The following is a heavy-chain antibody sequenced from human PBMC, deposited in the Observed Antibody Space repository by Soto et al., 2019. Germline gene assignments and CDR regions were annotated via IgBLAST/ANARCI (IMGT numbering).Heavy chain of an antibody. CDR1: GYTFTSYD. CDR3: ARARTYYDFWSANEDYYGMDV. V-gene: IGHV1-8*01. D-gene: IGHD3-3*01. J-gene: IGHJ6*02. Sequence: ASVKVSCKAPGYTFTSYDITWVRQATGQGLEWMGWMNPNSGNTGYAQKFQGRVTMTRNTSISTAYMELSSLRSEDTAVYYCARARTYYDFWSANEDYYGMDVWGQGTTVTVSS. CDR2: MNPNSGNT.